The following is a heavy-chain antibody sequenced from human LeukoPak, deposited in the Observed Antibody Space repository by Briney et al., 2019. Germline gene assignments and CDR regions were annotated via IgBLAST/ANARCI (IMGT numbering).Heavy chain of an antibody. D-gene: IGHD3-10*01. CDR3: ARGMGSGSGSYYNSTLFDY. Sequence: TGGSLRLSCAASGFTFSSYEMNWVRQAPGKGLEWVSYISSSGSTIYYADSVKGRFTISRDNAKNSLYLQMNSLRAEDTAVYYCARGMGSGSGSYYNSTLFDYWGQGTLVTVSS. J-gene: IGHJ4*02. CDR1: GFTFSSYE. V-gene: IGHV3-48*03. CDR2: ISSSGSTI.